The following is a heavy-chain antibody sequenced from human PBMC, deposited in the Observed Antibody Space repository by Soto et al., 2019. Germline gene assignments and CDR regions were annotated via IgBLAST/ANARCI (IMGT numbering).Heavy chain of an antibody. J-gene: IGHJ4*02. Sequence: QVQLQQWGAGLLKPSETLSLTCAVYGGSFSGYYWNWIRQPPGKGLEWIGEINHSGSTNYNPSLKGRVTISVDTSTNQFSLELSSVTAADTAVYYCARGLHYGDSCYFDYWGQGTLVTVSS. CDR2: INHSGST. CDR3: ARGLHYGDSCYFDY. D-gene: IGHD4-17*01. V-gene: IGHV4-34*01. CDR1: GGSFSGYY.